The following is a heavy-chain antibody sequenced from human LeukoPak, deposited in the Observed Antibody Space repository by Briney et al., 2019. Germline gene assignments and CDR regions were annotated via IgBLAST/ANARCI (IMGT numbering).Heavy chain of an antibody. CDR1: GFTFSSYG. CDR2: ISYDGSNK. CDR3: ARGGAGIVVVPAANLRVIDY. Sequence: PGGSLRLSCTASGFTFSSYGIHWVRQAPGKGLEWVAVISYDGSNKYYADSVKGRFTISRDNAKNSLYLQMNSLRAEDTAVYYCARGGAGIVVVPAANLRVIDYWGQGTLVTVSS. D-gene: IGHD2-2*01. J-gene: IGHJ4*02. V-gene: IGHV3-30*03.